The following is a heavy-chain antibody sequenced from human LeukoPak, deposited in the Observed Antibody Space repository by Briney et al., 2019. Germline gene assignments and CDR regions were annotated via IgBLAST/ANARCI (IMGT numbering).Heavy chain of an antibody. V-gene: IGHV4-4*07. CDR1: GGSISSYY. D-gene: IGHD3-10*01. CDR2: IYTSGST. CDR3: AREENYYGSGKRVNWFDP. Sequence: SSETLSLTCTVSGGSISSYYWSWIRQPAGKGLEWIGRIYTSGSTNYNPSLKSRVTMSVDTSKNQFSLKLSSVTAADTAVYYCAREENYYGSGKRVNWFDPWGQGTLVTVSS. J-gene: IGHJ5*02.